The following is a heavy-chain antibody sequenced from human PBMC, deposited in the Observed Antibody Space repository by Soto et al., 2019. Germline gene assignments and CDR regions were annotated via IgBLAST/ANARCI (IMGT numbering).Heavy chain of an antibody. CDR1: GYTFTSYG. J-gene: IGHJ5*02. V-gene: IGHV1-18*04. CDR2: ISAYNGNT. Sequence: GASVKVSCKASGYTFTSYGISWVRQAPGQGLEWMGWISAYNGNTNYAQKLQGRVTMTTDTSTSTAYMELRSLRSDDTAVYYCARDLSTIFGVVPLSNWFDPWGQGTLVTVSS. D-gene: IGHD3-3*01. CDR3: ARDLSTIFGVVPLSNWFDP.